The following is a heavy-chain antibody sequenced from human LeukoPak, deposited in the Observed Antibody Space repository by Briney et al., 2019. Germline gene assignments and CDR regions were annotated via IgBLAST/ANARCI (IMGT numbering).Heavy chain of an antibody. V-gene: IGHV3-64*01. Sequence: GGSLRLSCAASGFTFSSYAMHWVRQAPGKGLEYVSAISSNGGSTYYANSVKGRFTISRDNSKNTLYLQMGSLRAEDMAVYYCARDRCSGGSRQYYFDYRGQGTLVTVSS. CDR3: ARDRCSGGSRQYYFDY. J-gene: IGHJ4*02. D-gene: IGHD2-15*01. CDR1: GFTFSSYA. CDR2: ISSNGGST.